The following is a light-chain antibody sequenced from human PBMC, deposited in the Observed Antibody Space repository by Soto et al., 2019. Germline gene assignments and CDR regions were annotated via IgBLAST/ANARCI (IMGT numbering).Light chain of an antibody. Sequence: QSVLTQPPSVSAAPGQKVTISCSGSSSNIGNNYVSWYQQLPGTAPKLLIYENNKRPSGIPDRFYGSKSGTSATLGITGLQNGDEADYYCGTWDSSLSAGVFGGGTKLTVL. V-gene: IGLV1-51*02. J-gene: IGLJ3*02. CDR2: ENN. CDR3: GTWDSSLSAGV. CDR1: SSNIGNNY.